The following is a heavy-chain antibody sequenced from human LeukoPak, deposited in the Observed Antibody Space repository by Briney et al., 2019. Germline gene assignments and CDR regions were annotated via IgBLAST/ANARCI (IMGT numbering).Heavy chain of an antibody. J-gene: IGHJ4*02. CDR2: MYISGST. D-gene: IGHD5-12*01. Sequence: SETLSLTCTVSGGYISSYYWSWIQQPAGKGLECIGRMYISGSTNYNPSLKSLVTMSVDTSKNQFARRLSSVTAADTAVYYCARDIGYDLTWGQGTLVTVSS. V-gene: IGHV4-4*07. CDR3: ARDIGYDLT. CDR1: GGYISSYY.